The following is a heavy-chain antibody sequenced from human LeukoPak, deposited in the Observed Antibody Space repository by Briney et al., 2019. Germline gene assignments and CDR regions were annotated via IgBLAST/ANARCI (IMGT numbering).Heavy chain of an antibody. Sequence: GASVKVSCKASGYTFTGYYMHWVRQAPGQGLEWMGWINPNSGGTNYAQKFQGRVTMTRDTSISTAYMELSRLRSDDTAVYYCARDPAEWEHILMANWFDPWGQGTLVTVSS. CDR2: INPNSGGT. V-gene: IGHV1-2*02. J-gene: IGHJ5*02. CDR3: ARDPAEWEHILMANWFDP. CDR1: GYTFTGYY. D-gene: IGHD1-26*01.